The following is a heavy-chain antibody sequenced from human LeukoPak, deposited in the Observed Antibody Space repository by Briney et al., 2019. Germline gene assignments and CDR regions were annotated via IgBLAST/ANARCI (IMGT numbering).Heavy chain of an antibody. CDR2: INPNSGGT. CDR1: GYTFTGYY. Sequence: ASVKVSCKASGYTFTGYYMHWVRQAPGQGLEWMGWINPNSGGTNYAQKFQGRVTMTRDTSSSTAYMEPSRLRFDDTVVYYCARGPRITIFGVVMANDAFDIWGQGTMVTVSS. D-gene: IGHD3-3*01. V-gene: IGHV1-2*02. CDR3: ARGPRITIFGVVMANDAFDI. J-gene: IGHJ3*02.